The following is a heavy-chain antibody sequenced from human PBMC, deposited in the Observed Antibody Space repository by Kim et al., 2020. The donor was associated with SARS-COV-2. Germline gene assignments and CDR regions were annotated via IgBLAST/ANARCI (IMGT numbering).Heavy chain of an antibody. D-gene: IGHD3-22*01. Sequence: DSVKGRFTISRDNSKSSLYLQMNSLRTEDTALYYCAKDYYYDSSGPYFDYWGQGTLVTVSS. V-gene: IGHV3-43*01. J-gene: IGHJ4*02. CDR3: AKDYYYDSSGPYFDY.